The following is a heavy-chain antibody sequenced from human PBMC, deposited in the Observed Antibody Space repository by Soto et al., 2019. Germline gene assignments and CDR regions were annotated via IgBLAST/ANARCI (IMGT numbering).Heavy chain of an antibody. CDR3: ASGLSYRQD. CDR1: GYTFTSYD. Sequence: QVQLVQSGAEVKKPGASVKVSCKASGYTFTSYDIYWVRQATGQGLEWMGWMHPNSGNTGYAQKFQGRVTMTRNTSITTAYMELSSLPSEATAVYYCASGLSYRQDWGQGTLVTVSS. CDR2: MHPNSGNT. D-gene: IGHD1-26*01. V-gene: IGHV1-8*01. J-gene: IGHJ4*02.